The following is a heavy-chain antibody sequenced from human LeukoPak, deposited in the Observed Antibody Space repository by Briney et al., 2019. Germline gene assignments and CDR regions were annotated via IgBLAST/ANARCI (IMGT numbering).Heavy chain of an antibody. CDR1: GGSISSGGYY. V-gene: IGHV4-31*03. J-gene: IGHJ4*02. D-gene: IGHD1-7*01. Sequence: PSQTLSLTCTVSGGSISSGGYYWSWIRQHPGKGLEWIGYIYYSGSTYYNPSLKSRVTISVDTSKNQFSLKLSSVTAADTAVYYCASTNWNYAWAGFDYWGQGTLVTVS. CDR2: IYYSGST. CDR3: ASTNWNYAWAGFDY.